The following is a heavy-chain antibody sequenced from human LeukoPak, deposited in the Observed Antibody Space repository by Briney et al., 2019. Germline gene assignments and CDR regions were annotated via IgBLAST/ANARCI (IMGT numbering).Heavy chain of an antibody. D-gene: IGHD3-10*01. J-gene: IGHJ4*02. Sequence: ASVKVSCKASGYTFNGYYMHWVRQAPGQGLEWMGWINPNSGGTNYAQKFQGRVTMTRDTSISTAYMELSRLTSDGTAVYYCASLLWFGDLSLPWGQGTLVTVSS. CDR2: INPNSGGT. CDR1: GYTFNGYY. V-gene: IGHV1-2*02. CDR3: ASLLWFGDLSLP.